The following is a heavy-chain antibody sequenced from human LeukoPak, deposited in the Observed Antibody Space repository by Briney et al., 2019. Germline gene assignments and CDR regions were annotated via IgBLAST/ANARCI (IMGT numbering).Heavy chain of an antibody. CDR3: ARAISYFDY. CDR2: IYYSGST. D-gene: IGHD3-3*01. CDR1: GGSISSSSYY. V-gene: IGHV4-39*07. J-gene: IGHJ4*02. Sequence: SETLSLTCTVSGGSISSSSYYWGWIRQPPGKGLEWIGSIYYSGSTYYNPSLKSRVTISVDTSKNQFSLKLSSVTAADTAVYYCARAISYFDYWGQGTLVTVSS.